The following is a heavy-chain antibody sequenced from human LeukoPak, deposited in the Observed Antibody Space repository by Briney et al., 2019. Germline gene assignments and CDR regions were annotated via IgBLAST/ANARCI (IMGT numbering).Heavy chain of an antibody. D-gene: IGHD6-19*01. Sequence: GGSLRLSCAGSGFSFSSYDMLWVRQATGKGLEWVSAVGSGGDTYYAGSVKGRFTISRESAKNSFYLQMNSLSAGDTAVYFCARAVAGTDEIDSWGQGTLVTVSS. J-gene: IGHJ4*02. V-gene: IGHV3-13*01. CDR1: GFSFSSYD. CDR3: ARAVAGTDEIDS. CDR2: VGSGGDT.